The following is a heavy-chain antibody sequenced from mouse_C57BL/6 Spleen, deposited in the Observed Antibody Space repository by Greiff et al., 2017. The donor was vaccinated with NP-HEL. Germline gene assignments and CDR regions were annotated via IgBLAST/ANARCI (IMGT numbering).Heavy chain of an antibody. D-gene: IGHD1-1*01. J-gene: IGHJ1*03. CDR3: ARAHYYGSRLYWYFDV. Sequence: VQLQQPGTELVKPGASVKLSCKASGYTFTSYWMHWVKQRPGQGLEWIGNINPSNGGTNYNEKFKSKATLTVDKSSSTAYMQLSSLTSEDSAVYYCARAHYYGSRLYWYFDVWGTGTTVTVSS. V-gene: IGHV1-53*01. CDR1: GYTFTSYW. CDR2: INPSNGGT.